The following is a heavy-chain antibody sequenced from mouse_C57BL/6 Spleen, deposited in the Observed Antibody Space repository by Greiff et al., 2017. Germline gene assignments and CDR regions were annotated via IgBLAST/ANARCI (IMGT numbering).Heavy chain of an antibody. CDR3: ARSYYSNSWFAY. Sequence: EVKLVESGRGLVKPGGSLILSCAASGFTFSDCGMHWVRQAPEKGLERVAYISSCCSTIYYADTVKGRFTISRDNAKNTLFLQMNSLRSEDTAMYYCARSYYSNSWFAYWGQGTLVTVSA. D-gene: IGHD2-5*01. J-gene: IGHJ3*01. V-gene: IGHV5-17*01. CDR2: ISSCCSTI. CDR1: GFTFSDCG.